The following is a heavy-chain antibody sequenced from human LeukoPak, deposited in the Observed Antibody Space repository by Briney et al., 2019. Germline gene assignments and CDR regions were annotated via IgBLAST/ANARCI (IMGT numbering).Heavy chain of an antibody. J-gene: IGHJ4*02. CDR2: IKQDGSET. CDR3: AREYPATGHDY. Sequence: GGSLRLSCAASGFTFGRYWMSWVRQAPGKGLEHVANIKQDGSETHYVDSVKGRFTISRDNAKNSLYLQMISLRAEDTAVHYCAREYPATGHDYWGQGALVTVSS. V-gene: IGHV3-7*05. D-gene: IGHD2-2*02. CDR1: GFTFGRYW.